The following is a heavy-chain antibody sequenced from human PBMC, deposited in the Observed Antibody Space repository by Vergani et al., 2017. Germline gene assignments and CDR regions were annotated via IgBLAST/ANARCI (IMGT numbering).Heavy chain of an antibody. V-gene: IGHV5-51*01. D-gene: IGHD1-1*01. CDR1: EYSFGNYW. Sequence: EVELVQSAPEMRKPGESLKISCKGSEYSFGNYWIGWVRQMPGKGLEWMGIIYPADSDTRYSPSFQGQVTISAAKSISTAFLQWDSLKASDTALYYCARHTTYTDSWGQGTLVTVSS. J-gene: IGHJ4*02. CDR3: ARHTTYTDS. CDR2: IYPADSDT.